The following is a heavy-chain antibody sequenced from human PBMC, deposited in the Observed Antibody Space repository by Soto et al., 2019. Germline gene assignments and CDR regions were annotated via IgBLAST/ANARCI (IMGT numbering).Heavy chain of an antibody. J-gene: IGHJ4*02. V-gene: IGHV4-39*01. CDR2: IYYSGST. Sequence: SETLSLTCTVSGGSISSSSYYWGWIRQPPGKGLEWIGSIYYSGSTYYNPSLKSRVTISVDTSKNQFSLKLSSVTAADTAVYYCARATVTTKLLHYFDYWGQGTLVTVSS. D-gene: IGHD4-17*01. CDR1: GGSISSSSYY. CDR3: ARATVTTKLLHYFDY.